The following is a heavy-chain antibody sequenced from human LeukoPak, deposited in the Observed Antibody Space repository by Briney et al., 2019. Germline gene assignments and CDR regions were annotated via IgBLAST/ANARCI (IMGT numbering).Heavy chain of an antibody. J-gene: IGHJ5*02. V-gene: IGHV1-2*06. CDR2: INPNSGGT. CDR1: GYTFTGYY. D-gene: IGHD6-6*01. Sequence: ASVKVSCKASGYTFTGYYMHWVRQAPGQGLVWMGRINPNSGGTNYAQKFQGRVTMTRDTSISTAYMELSRLRSDDTAVYYCARIEYSSSSLWFDPWGQGTLVTVSS. CDR3: ARIEYSSSSLWFDP.